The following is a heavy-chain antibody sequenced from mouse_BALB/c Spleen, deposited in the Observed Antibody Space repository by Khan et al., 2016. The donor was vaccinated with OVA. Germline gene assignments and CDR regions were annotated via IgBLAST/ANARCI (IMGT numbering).Heavy chain of an antibody. CDR3: GRISIITVEGFAY. V-gene: IGHV1-18*01. D-gene: IGHD1-1*01. Sequence: EVQLQESGPDLVKPGASVKISCKTSGYSFTGYYIHWVKQSQGKSLEWIGRVNPNNGGTTYNQKFKGKAILTVEKSSSTAYMELRSLTSEDSAVYESGRISIITVEGFAYWGQGTLVTVSA. J-gene: IGHJ3*01. CDR2: VNPNNGGT. CDR1: GYSFTGYY.